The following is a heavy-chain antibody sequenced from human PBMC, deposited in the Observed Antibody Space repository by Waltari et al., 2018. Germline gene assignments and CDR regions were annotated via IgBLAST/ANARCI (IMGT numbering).Heavy chain of an antibody. J-gene: IGHJ4*02. CDR2: IYYSGTT. V-gene: IGHV4-59*01. Sequence: QVQLQESGPGLMKPSETLSLTCNVSGGSMSNYYWSWIRQPPGKGLEWIGYIYYSGTTNYNPSLKSRVTMSVDTSKNQFSLKLTSVTAADTAVYYCARGSGRQLTYWGQGTLVTVSS. D-gene: IGHD6-13*01. CDR3: ARGSGRQLTY. CDR1: GGSMSNYY.